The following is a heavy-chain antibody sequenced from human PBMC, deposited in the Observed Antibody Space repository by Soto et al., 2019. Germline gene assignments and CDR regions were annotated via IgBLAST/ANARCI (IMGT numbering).Heavy chain of an antibody. J-gene: IGHJ4*02. CDR1: GYTFATYG. Sequence: GASVKVSCKASGYTFATYGINWVRQAPGLGLEWMGWISPYNGKTEFAEKFQGRVTMATDTSTSTAYMEVRSLRSDDTAVYYCARGGLEPFDHWGQGALVTVSS. CDR3: ARGGLEPFDH. V-gene: IGHV1-18*04. CDR2: ISPYNGKT. D-gene: IGHD1-1*01.